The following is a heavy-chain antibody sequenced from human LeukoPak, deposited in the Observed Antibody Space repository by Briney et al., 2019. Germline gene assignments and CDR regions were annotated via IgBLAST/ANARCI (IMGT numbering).Heavy chain of an antibody. CDR3: ARFGAYYYYYMDV. Sequence: ASVKVSCKASGGTFSSYAISWVRQAPGQGLEWMGGIIPIFGTANYAQKFQGRVTITADKSTSTAYMELRSLRSDDTAVYYCARFGAYYYYYMDVWGKGTTVTVSS. D-gene: IGHD3-10*01. CDR1: GGTFSSYA. V-gene: IGHV1-69*06. CDR2: IIPIFGTA. J-gene: IGHJ6*03.